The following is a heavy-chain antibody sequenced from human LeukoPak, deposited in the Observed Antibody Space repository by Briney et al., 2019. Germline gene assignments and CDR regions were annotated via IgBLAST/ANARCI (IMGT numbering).Heavy chain of an antibody. V-gene: IGHV3-7*04. J-gene: IGHJ3*02. CDR3: ARVPITMIVVVTRNDAVYI. CDR1: GFTFSDYC. CDR2: IKQDGSAR. D-gene: IGHD3-22*01. Sequence: GGSLRLSCEASGFTFSDYCMSWVRQAPGKGLEWVADIKQDGSARYSDDSVKRRFTISRDNAKNSLYLQMNSLRAEDTAVYYCARVPITMIVVVTRNDAVYIWGQGTMVTVSS.